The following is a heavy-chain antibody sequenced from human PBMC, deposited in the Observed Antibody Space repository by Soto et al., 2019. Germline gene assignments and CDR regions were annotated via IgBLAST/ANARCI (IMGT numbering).Heavy chain of an antibody. CDR1: GFTFNDYA. CDR3: AIDRAVYCSNCICSDAFYI. V-gene: IGHV3-23*01. D-gene: IGHD2-8*01. CDR2: LSSRGFST. J-gene: IGHJ3*02. Sequence: EVQLLESGGGLVQPGGSLRLSCAASGFTFNDYALTWVRQVPGKGLEWVSSLSSRGFSTHYDESVKGRFTISRDNIKNTVGLQMQSVRDVDTDVYDFAIDRAVYCSNCICSDAFYIWGQPALVTFPS.